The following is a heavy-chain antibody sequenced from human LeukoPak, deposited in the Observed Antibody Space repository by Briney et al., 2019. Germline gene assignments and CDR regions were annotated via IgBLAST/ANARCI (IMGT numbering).Heavy chain of an antibody. V-gene: IGHV1-69*13. CDR2: SIPIFGTA. J-gene: IGHJ4*02. CDR1: GGTFSSYA. CDR3: ARGVVESSSWFYHFDY. Sequence: SVKVSCKASGGTFSSYAISWVRQAPGQGLEWMGGSIPIFGTANYAQKFQGRVTITADESTSTAYMELSSLRSEDTAVYYCARGVVESSSWFYHFDYWGQGTLVTVSS. D-gene: IGHD6-13*01.